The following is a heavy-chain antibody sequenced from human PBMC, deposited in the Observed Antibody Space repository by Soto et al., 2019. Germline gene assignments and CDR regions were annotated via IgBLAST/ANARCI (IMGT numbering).Heavy chain of an antibody. D-gene: IGHD3-3*01. CDR1: GFTFSSYA. Sequence: VQLVESGGGVVQPGRSLRLSCAASGFTFSSYAIHWVRQAPGKGLEWVALISYDGSNKYYADSVKGRFTISRDNSXXTXXLQMNSLRAEDTAVYYCARHKRDLRFLEWSYYFDYWGQGTLVTVSS. CDR2: ISYDGSNK. V-gene: IGHV3-30-3*01. J-gene: IGHJ4*02. CDR3: ARHKRDLRFLEWSYYFDY.